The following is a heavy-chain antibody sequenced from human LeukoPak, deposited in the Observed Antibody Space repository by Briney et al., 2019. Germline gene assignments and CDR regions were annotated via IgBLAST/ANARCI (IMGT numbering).Heavy chain of an antibody. V-gene: IGHV1-2*06. D-gene: IGHD5-18*01. CDR2: INPNSGGT. CDR1: GYTFTSYD. J-gene: IGHJ4*02. CDR3: ARGYGYSYGHLDY. Sequence: ASVKVSCKASGYTFTSYDINWVRQAPGQGLEWMGRINPNSGGTNYAQKFQGRVTMTRDTSISTAYMELSRLRSDDTAVYYCARGYGYSYGHLDYWGQGTLVTVSS.